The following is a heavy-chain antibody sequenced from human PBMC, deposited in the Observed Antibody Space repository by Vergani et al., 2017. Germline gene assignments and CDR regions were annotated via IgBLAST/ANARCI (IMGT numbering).Heavy chain of an antibody. V-gene: IGHV3-33*01. CDR1: GFTFSSYG. CDR3: AIRIAAAGAFDI. D-gene: IGHD6-13*01. Sequence: QVQLVESGGGVVQPGRSLRLSCAASGFTFSSYGMHWVRQAPGKGLEWVAVIWYDGSNKYYADSVKGRFTISRDNSKNTLYLQMNSLRAEDTAVYYCAIRIAAAGAFDIWGQGTMVTVSS. J-gene: IGHJ3*02. CDR2: IWYDGSNK.